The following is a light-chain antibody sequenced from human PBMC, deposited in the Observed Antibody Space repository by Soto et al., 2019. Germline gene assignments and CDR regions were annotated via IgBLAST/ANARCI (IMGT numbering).Light chain of an antibody. CDR2: GNN. J-gene: IGLJ1*01. CDR1: SSNIGINT. CDR3: ATWDDSLDVHV. V-gene: IGLV1-44*01. Sequence: QSVLTRPPSASGTPGQTITISCSGGSSNIGINTVSWYEHLPGTAPRLLIYGNNQRPSGVPDRFSGSKSGTSASLAISGLQSEDEAHYYCATWDDSLDVHVFGTGTKVTV.